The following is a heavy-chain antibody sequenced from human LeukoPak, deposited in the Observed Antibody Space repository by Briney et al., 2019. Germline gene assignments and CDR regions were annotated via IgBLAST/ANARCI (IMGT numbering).Heavy chain of an antibody. CDR2: ISYDGSNK. Sequence: PGGSLRLSCAASGFTFSSYWMHWVRQAPGKGLEWVAVISYDGSNKYYADSVKGRFTISRDNSKNTLYLQMNSLRAEDTAVYYCATTGCMSCSRRDAFDIWGQGTMVTVSS. CDR1: GFTFSSYW. J-gene: IGHJ3*02. D-gene: IGHD6-13*01. V-gene: IGHV3-30*03. CDR3: ATTGCMSCSRRDAFDI.